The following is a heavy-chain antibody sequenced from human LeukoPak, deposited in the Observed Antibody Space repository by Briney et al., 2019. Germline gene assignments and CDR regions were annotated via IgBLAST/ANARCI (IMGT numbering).Heavy chain of an antibody. Sequence: SVKVSCKASGGTFSSYAISWVRQAPGQGLEWMGGIIPIFGTANYAQKFQGRVTITTDESTSTAYMELSSLRSEDTAVYYCARGRRILTGYPYYYYYYMDVWGKGTTVTVSS. D-gene: IGHD3-9*01. J-gene: IGHJ6*03. CDR3: ARGRRILTGYPYYYYYYMDV. CDR1: GGTFSSYA. CDR2: IIPIFGTA. V-gene: IGHV1-69*05.